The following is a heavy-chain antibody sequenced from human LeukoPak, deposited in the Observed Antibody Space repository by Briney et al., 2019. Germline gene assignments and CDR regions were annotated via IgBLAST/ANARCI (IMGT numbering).Heavy chain of an antibody. Sequence: SETLSLTCTVWGGSISSYYWGWIRQPPGEGLEWVGYIYYNWSTNYKPSLKSRVTISVDTSKNQYSLKLSSVTAAHTAVYYCARANYYGSGSYNYFDYWGQGNLVRVST. V-gene: IGHV4-59*01. J-gene: IGHJ4*02. CDR2: IYYNWST. D-gene: IGHD3-10*01. CDR1: GGSISSYY. CDR3: ARANYYGSGSYNYFDY.